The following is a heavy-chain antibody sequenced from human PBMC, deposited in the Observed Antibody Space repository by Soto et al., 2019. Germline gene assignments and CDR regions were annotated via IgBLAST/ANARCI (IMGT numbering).Heavy chain of an antibody. CDR1: GFTFSSYA. CDR3: ANSNYYDSDFDY. Sequence: GSLRLSCAASGFTFSSYAMSWVRQAPGKGLEWVSAISGSGGSTYYADSVKGRFTISRDNSKNTLYLQMNSLRAEDTAVYYCANSNYYDSDFDYWGQGTLVTVSS. D-gene: IGHD3-22*01. J-gene: IGHJ4*02. V-gene: IGHV3-23*01. CDR2: ISGSGGST.